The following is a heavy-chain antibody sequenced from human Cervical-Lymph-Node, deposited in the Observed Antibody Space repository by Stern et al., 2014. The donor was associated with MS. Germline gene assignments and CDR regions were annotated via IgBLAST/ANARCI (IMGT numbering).Heavy chain of an antibody. V-gene: IGHV3-11*01. Sequence: VQLVESGGGLVKPGGSLRLSCAASGFTVSDFYMNWIRQAPGKGLEWLSYISHSGDTFYYAVSVKGRFTISRDSAKNLLFLQMNSLRAEDTAIYYCATEPLWCMLCLDSWGQGTLVTVSS. J-gene: IGHJ5*01. CDR3: ATEPLWCMLCLDS. CDR2: ISHSGDTF. D-gene: IGHD2-8*01. CDR1: GFTVSDFY.